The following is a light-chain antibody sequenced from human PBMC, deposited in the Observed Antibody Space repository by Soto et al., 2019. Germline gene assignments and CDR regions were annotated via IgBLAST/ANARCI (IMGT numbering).Light chain of an antibody. CDR1: QSVSSSY. Sequence: EVVWTHSPGTLSSSPLERATLSFMSSQSVSSSYLAWYQQKPGQAPRLLIYGASSRATGIPDRFSGSGSGTDFTLTISRLEPEDFAVYYCQQYGSSLLTFGGGTKVDNK. J-gene: IGKJ4*01. CDR2: GAS. CDR3: QQYGSSLLT. V-gene: IGKV3-20*01.